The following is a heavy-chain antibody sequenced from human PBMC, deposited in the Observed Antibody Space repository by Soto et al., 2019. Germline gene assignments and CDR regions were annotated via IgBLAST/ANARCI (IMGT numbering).Heavy chain of an antibody. D-gene: IGHD1-20*01. CDR1: GGTFSSYT. V-gene: IGHV1-69*02. CDR3: ARGGPITGWFDP. Sequence: QVQLVQSGAEVKKPGSSVKVSCKASGGTFSSYTISWVRQAPGQGLEWMGRIIPILGIANYAQKFQGRVTITADKSTSTAYMELRSLRSADTAVYYCARGGPITGWFDPWGQGTLVTVSS. CDR2: IIPILGIA. J-gene: IGHJ5*02.